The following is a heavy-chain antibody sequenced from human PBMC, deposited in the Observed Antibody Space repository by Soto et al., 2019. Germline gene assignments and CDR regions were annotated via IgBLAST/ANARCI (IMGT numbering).Heavy chain of an antibody. V-gene: IGHV3-23*01. CDR3: TKDYVWGSYRPGNIDY. CDR1: GFTFSGYS. D-gene: IGHD3-16*02. CDR2: ISGSGGST. Sequence: GGSLRLSCAASGFTFSGYSMSWIRQAPGKGLEWVSDISGSGGSTYYADSVKGRFTISRDNSKNTLYLQMNSLRAEDTAVYYCTKDYVWGSYRPGNIDYWGQGTLVTVSS. J-gene: IGHJ4*02.